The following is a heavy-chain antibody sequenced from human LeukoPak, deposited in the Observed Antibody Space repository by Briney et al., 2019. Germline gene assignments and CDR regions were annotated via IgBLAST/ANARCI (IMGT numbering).Heavy chain of an antibody. J-gene: IGHJ4*02. CDR1: GGSISSHY. Sequence: PSETLSLICTVSGGSISSHYWSWIRQPPRKGLEWIGYIYYSGSTKYNPSLTSRVTISVDTSKNQFSLKLSSVTAVDTAVYYCARVHGSGWYGVRYYFDYWGQGTLVTVSS. D-gene: IGHD6-19*01. CDR3: ARVHGSGWYGVRYYFDY. CDR2: IYYSGST. V-gene: IGHV4-59*11.